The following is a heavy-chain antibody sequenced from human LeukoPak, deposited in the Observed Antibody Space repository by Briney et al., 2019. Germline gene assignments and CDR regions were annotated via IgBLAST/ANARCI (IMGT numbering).Heavy chain of an antibody. CDR2: IYYSGST. V-gene: IGHV4-59*08. D-gene: IGHD5-24*01. J-gene: IGHJ4*02. CDR1: GCSISSYY. CDR3: ASLTRRDGYNFDY. Sequence: PSETLSLTCTVSGCSISSYYWSWIRQPPGKGLEWIGYIYYSGSTNYNPSLKSRVTISVDTSKNQFSLKLSSVTAADTAVYYCASLTRRDGYNFDYWGQGTLVTVSS.